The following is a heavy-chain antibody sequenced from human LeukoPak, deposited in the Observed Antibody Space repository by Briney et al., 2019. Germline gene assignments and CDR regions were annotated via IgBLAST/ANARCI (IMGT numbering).Heavy chain of an antibody. CDR3: ARERQNKDFWSGGDY. CDR1: GFTFDDYA. V-gene: IGHV3-9*01. D-gene: IGHD3-3*01. CDR2: ISWNSGSI. J-gene: IGHJ4*02. Sequence: PGRSLRLSCAASGFTFDDYAMHWVRQAPGKGLEWVSGISWNSGSIGYVDSVKGRFTISRDNAKNSLYLQMNSLRAEDTAVYYCARERQNKDFWSGGDYWGQGTLVTVSS.